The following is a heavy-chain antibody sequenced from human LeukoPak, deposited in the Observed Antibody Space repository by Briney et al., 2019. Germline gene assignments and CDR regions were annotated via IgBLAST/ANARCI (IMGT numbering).Heavy chain of an antibody. Sequence: GGSPRLSCAASGFTFSSYGMHWVRQAPGKGLEWVAVISYDGSNKYYADSVKGRFTISRDNSKNTLYLQMNSLRAEDTAVYYCVGGQTTIVVVPAAMTKVDYYYGMDVWGQGTTVTVSS. CDR1: GFTFSSYG. CDR3: VGGQTTIVVVPAAMTKVDYYYGMDV. V-gene: IGHV3-30*03. D-gene: IGHD2-2*01. J-gene: IGHJ6*02. CDR2: ISYDGSNK.